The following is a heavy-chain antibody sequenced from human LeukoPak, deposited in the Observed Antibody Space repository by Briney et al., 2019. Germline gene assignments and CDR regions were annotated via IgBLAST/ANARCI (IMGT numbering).Heavy chain of an antibody. CDR2: ISAYNGNT. CDR3: AREQTVYASGGVYYFDY. CDR1: GYTFTSYG. Sequence: GASVKVSCKASGYTFTSYGISWVRQAPGQGLEWMGWISAYNGNTNYAQKLQGRVTMTTDTSTSTAYMELRSLRSDDTAVYYCAREQTVYASGGVYYFDYWGQGTLVTASS. V-gene: IGHV1-18*01. D-gene: IGHD2-8*01. J-gene: IGHJ4*02.